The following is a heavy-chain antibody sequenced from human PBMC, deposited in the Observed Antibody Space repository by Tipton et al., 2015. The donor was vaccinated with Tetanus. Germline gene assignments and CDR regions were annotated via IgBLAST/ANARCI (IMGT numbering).Heavy chain of an antibody. CDR2: LSYSGRT. Sequence: LRLSCAVSGFTFSSSWMSWVRQSPGQGLEWIGSLSYSGRTYYNPSLKSRLTMSVDTSKKDFSVRLRSVTAADTAVYYCARLREIVSRSGWAFDYWGQGILVTVSS. D-gene: IGHD5/OR15-5a*01. CDR1: GFTFSSSW. CDR3: ARLREIVSRSGWAFDY. V-gene: IGHV4-39*02. J-gene: IGHJ4*02.